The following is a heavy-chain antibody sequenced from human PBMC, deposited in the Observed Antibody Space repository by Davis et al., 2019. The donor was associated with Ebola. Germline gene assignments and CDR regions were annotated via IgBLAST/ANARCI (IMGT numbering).Heavy chain of an antibody. J-gene: IGHJ6*02. CDR3: ARDGPDYYGLDV. Sequence: SVKVSCKASGDTFTSFGLTWVRQVPGQGLEWLGGIIPLFRSPNYAQKFQGRVTMTRDTSTNTVYMEVNSLRSEDTAVYYCARDGPDYYGLDVWGQGTTVTVSS. CDR2: IIPLFRSP. CDR1: GDTFTSFG. V-gene: IGHV1-69*06.